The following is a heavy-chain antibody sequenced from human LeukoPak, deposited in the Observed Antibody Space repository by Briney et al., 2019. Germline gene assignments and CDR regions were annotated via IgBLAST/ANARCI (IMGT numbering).Heavy chain of an antibody. CDR3: ARAGSGYDAVFDY. CDR1: GGSFSGYY. Sequence: SETLSLTCAVCGGSFSGYYWSWIRQPPGKGRDGIGEINHSGSTNYNPSLKSRVTISVDTSKNQFSLKLSSVTAADTAVYYCARAGSGYDAVFDYWGQGTLVTVSS. D-gene: IGHD5-12*01. CDR2: INHSGST. V-gene: IGHV4-34*01. J-gene: IGHJ4*02.